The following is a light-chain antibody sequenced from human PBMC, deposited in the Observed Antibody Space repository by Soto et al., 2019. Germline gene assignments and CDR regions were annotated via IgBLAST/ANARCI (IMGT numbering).Light chain of an antibody. V-gene: IGKV3-20*01. CDR2: DAS. CDR1: QSVGSN. J-gene: IGKJ5*01. CDR3: QQYAVSPIT. Sequence: VLTQSPGTLSLSPGERATLSCRASQSVGSNLAWYQQKPGLPPTLLFSDASSRASGVPERFTGGGSGTDFTLTIRRLEPEDFALYYCQQYAVSPITFGQGTRLEMK.